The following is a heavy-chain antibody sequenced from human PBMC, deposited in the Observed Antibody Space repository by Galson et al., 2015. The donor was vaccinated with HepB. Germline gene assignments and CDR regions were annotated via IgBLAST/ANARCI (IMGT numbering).Heavy chain of an antibody. V-gene: IGHV3-23*01. CDR2: ISGSGGDT. Sequence: SLRLSCAASGFSVRDYAMTWVRQAPGKGLEWVSTISGSGGDTLYADSAKGRFIISRDNSKNTLYLEMNSLRVDDTAVYSCAKDPWGYNSGWTGTFDIWGQGTLVTVPS. D-gene: IGHD6-19*01. CDR3: AKDPWGYNSGWTGTFDI. CDR1: GFSVRDYA. J-gene: IGHJ3*02.